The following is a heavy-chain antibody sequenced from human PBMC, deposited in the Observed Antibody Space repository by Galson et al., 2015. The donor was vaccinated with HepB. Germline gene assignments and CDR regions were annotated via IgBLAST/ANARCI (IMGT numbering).Heavy chain of an antibody. Sequence: TLSLTCTVARGSISSSSYFWGWIRQPPGKGLEWIGSIYYSGSTFYNPSLRSRATISVGTSKNQFSLNLTSVTAADTAVYYCATPGAVVPAYHFDSWGRGILVTVSS. D-gene: IGHD2-2*01. J-gene: IGHJ4*02. CDR2: IYYSGST. CDR1: RGSISSSSYF. V-gene: IGHV4-39*01. CDR3: ATPGAVVPAYHFDS.